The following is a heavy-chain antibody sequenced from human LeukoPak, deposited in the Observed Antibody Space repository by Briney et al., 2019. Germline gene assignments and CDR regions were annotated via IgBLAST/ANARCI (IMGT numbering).Heavy chain of an antibody. CDR2: IYYSGST. V-gene: IGHV4-59*01. CDR3: ARAVGVAAFDI. Sequence: SETLSLTCTVSGGSISSYYWSWIRQPPGKGLEWIGYIYYSGSTNYNPSLKSRVTISVDTSKNQFSLKLSSVTAADTAVYYCARAVGVAAFDIWDQGTMVTVSS. D-gene: IGHD3-10*01. CDR1: GGSISSYY. J-gene: IGHJ3*02.